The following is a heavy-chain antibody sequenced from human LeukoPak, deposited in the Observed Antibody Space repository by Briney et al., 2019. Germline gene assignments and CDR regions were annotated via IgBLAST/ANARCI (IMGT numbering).Heavy chain of an antibody. V-gene: IGHV4-59*08. CDR1: GGSMSSYY. D-gene: IGHD6-6*01. Sequence: SSETLSLTCTVSGGSMSSYYWSWLRQPPGKGLEWIGYIYYSGSTNYNPSLKSRVTISVDTSKNQFSLKLSSVTAADTAVYYCARLYSSSFPLYWGQGTLVTVS. CDR2: IYYSGST. J-gene: IGHJ4*02. CDR3: ARLYSSSFPLY.